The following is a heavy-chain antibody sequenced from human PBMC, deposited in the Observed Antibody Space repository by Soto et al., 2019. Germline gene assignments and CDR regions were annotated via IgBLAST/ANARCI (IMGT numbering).Heavy chain of an antibody. D-gene: IGHD2-21*01. CDR2: ITSSGSTI. V-gene: IGHV3-48*03. CDR1: GFTFNNYE. Sequence: HPGGSLRLSCAASGFTFNNYEMNWVRQAPGRGLEWVSYITSSGSTIYYADSVKGRFTISRDNAKNSLYLQMNSLRAEDTAVYYCARGNSPVNVHWGQGTLVTVSS. CDR3: ARGNSPVNVH. J-gene: IGHJ4*02.